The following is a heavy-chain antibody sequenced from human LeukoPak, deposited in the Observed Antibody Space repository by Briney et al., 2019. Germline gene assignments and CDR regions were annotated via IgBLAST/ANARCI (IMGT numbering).Heavy chain of an antibody. CDR2: ISSGSSTI. CDR3: ARRHYGDYYFDY. V-gene: IGHV3-11*04. J-gene: IGHJ4*02. Sequence: GGSLRLSCAASGFTFSDYYMSWIRQAPGKGLEWVSYISSGSSTIYYADSVKGRFTVSRDNGKKSLYLHMNSLRAEDTAVYYCARRHYGDYYFDYWGQGTLVTVSS. CDR1: GFTFSDYY. D-gene: IGHD4-17*01.